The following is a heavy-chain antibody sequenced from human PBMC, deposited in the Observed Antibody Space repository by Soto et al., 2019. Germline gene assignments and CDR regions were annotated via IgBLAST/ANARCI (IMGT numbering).Heavy chain of an antibody. J-gene: IGHJ4*02. CDR1: GFIFRRET. CDR3: VREAETAVGLFDL. Sequence: EVQLVQSGEYSVQPGGSLRLSCATSGFIFRRETMHWVRQAPGKGLEYVSGISTNGGSKYYTDSVKGRFTISRDDSTNTLFLQMGSLRAEDRAVYYCVREAETAVGLFDLWGQGTLVTVSS. D-gene: IGHD5-18*01. V-gene: IGHV3-64*02. CDR2: ISTNGGSK.